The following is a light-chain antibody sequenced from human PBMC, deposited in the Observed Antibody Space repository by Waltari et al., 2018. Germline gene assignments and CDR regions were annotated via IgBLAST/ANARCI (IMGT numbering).Light chain of an antibody. J-gene: IGKJ4*01. CDR2: HAS. V-gene: IGKV3-11*01. CDR1: QSVGTY. Sequence: EIVLTQSPAILSFSPGERATLSCRASQSVGTYLAWYQQRPGQSPRLLIYHASFRATGIPARVSGSGSETDCTLTISSLQPEDFAVYYCQQRRNWPLTVGGGTRVQI. CDR3: QQRRNWPLT.